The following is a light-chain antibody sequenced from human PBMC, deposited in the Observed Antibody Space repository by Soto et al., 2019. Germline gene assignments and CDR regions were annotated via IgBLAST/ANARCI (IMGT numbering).Light chain of an antibody. V-gene: IGKV3-20*01. Sequence: EIVLTQSPDTLSLSPGRRARLAVMASQSVRSDYFAWYQQKPGQAPRVIIFGVSTRATGVPDRFSGSGSGTDFTLTISRLEPEDFALYYCQQYGNSPLTFGGGTKVDI. CDR1: QSVRSDY. CDR3: QQYGNSPLT. J-gene: IGKJ4*01. CDR2: GVS.